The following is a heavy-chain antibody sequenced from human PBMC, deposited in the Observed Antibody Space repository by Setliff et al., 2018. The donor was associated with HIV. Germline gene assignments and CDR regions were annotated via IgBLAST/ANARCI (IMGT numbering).Heavy chain of an antibody. CDR3: VRGSSGWGMDFYYYYMDV. D-gene: IGHD6-19*01. CDR1: GFLFTSFS. V-gene: IGHV3-21*05. Sequence: GGSLRLSCAASGFLFTSFSINWVRQAPGKGLEWVSRIYDSGDIWYADSVRGRFTISRDNTKNSLYLQMNNLRAEDTAVYYCVRGSSGWGMDFYYYYMDVWGEGTTVTVSS. CDR2: IYDSGDI. J-gene: IGHJ6*03.